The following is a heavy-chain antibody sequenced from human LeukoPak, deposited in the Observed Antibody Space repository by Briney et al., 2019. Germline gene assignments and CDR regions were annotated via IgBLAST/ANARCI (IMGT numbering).Heavy chain of an antibody. CDR2: INHSGST. CDR1: GGSFSGYY. CDR3: ARGTPWDVLRYFGYYYGMDV. Sequence: SETLSLTCAVYGGSFSGYYWSWIRQPPGKGLEWIGEINHSGSTNYNPSLKSRVTISVDTSKNQFSLKPSSVTAADTAVYYCARGTPWDVLRYFGYYYGMDVWGKGTTVTVSS. J-gene: IGHJ6*04. V-gene: IGHV4-34*01. D-gene: IGHD3-9*01.